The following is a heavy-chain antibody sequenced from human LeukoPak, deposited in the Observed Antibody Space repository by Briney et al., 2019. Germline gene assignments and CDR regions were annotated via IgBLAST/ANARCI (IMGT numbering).Heavy chain of an antibody. Sequence: GESLKISCKGSGYRFTNYWIGWVRQMPGKGLECMGIIYPDDSDIRYSPSFQGQVTISADKSVSTAYLQWSSLKASDTAIYYCARHARGVDTALVQDAFDIWGQGTRVTVPS. V-gene: IGHV5-51*01. CDR3: ARHARGVDTALVQDAFDI. CDR2: IYPDDSDI. J-gene: IGHJ3*02. D-gene: IGHD5-18*01. CDR1: GYRFTNYW.